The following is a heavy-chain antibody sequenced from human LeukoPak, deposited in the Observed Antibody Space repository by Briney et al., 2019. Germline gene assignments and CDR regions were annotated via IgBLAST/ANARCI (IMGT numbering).Heavy chain of an antibody. V-gene: IGHV4-34*01. D-gene: IGHD5-24*01. Sequence: SETLSLTCAVYGGSFSGYYWSWIRQPPGKGLEWIGEINHSGSTNYNPSLKSRVTISLDTSKNQFSLKLTSVTAADTAIYYCARVGGMTTINNAAFDIWGQGTMVTVSS. CDR2: INHSGST. J-gene: IGHJ3*02. CDR1: GGSFSGYY. CDR3: ARVGGMTTINNAAFDI.